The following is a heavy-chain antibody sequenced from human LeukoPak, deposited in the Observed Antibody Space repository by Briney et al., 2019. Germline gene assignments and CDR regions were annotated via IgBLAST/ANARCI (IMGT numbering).Heavy chain of an antibody. Sequence: ASVRVSCKASGYTFTSYYMHWVRQAPGQGLEWMGIINPSGGSTSYAQKFQGRVTMTRDMSTSTVYMELSSLRSEDTAVYYCARDRGSITMVRGVASYYMDVWGKGTTVTVSS. CDR3: ARDRGSITMVRGVASYYMDV. J-gene: IGHJ6*03. V-gene: IGHV1-46*01. D-gene: IGHD3-10*01. CDR1: GYTFTSYY. CDR2: INPSGGST.